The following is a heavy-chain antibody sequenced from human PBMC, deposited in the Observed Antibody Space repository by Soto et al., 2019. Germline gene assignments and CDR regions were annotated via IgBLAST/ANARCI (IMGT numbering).Heavy chain of an antibody. J-gene: IGHJ5*01. Sequence: GGSLRLSCAASGFTFSTYGMHWVRQAPGKGLEWVAHIWYDGSNTYYGDSVKGRFTISRDNSKNTLYLQMNSLRAEDTAVYYCAKDNPSVHASGHGTLVTVSS. CDR1: GFTFSTYG. V-gene: IGHV3-33*03. CDR2: IWYDGSNT. CDR3: AKDNPSVHA.